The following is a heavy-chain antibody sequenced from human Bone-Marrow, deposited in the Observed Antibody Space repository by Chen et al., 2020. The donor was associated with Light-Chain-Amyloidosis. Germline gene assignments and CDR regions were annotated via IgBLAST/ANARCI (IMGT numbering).Heavy chain of an antibody. CDR3: TRKGGYFDF. V-gene: IGHV3-23*04. Sequence: EVQLVESGGGLVQPGGSLRLSCATSGFNFSSFGMSWVRQAPGKGLEWVSTDSGSTVSTYYAGAVKGRFIISRDNSKSTLYLQMNSLRAGDTAVYFCTRKGGYFDFWGQGSLVTVSS. CDR1: GFNFSSFG. J-gene: IGHJ4*02. D-gene: IGHD3-10*01. CDR2: DSGSTVST.